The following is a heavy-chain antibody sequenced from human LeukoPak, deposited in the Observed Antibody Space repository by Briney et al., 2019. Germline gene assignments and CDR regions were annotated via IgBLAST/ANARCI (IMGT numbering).Heavy chain of an antibody. CDR3: ARGTAMATIYYYYYYMDV. Sequence: SETLSLTCAVYGGSFSGYYWSWIRQPPGKGLEWIGEINHSGSTNYNPSLKSRVTISVDTSKNQFSLKLSSVTAADTAVYYCARGTAMATIYYYYYYMDVWGKGTTLTVSS. D-gene: IGHD5-18*01. V-gene: IGHV4-34*01. CDR2: INHSGST. CDR1: GGSFSGYY. J-gene: IGHJ6*03.